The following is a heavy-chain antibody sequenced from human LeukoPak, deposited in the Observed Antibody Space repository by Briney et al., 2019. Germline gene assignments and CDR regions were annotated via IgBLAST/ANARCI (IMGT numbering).Heavy chain of an antibody. CDR3: ARDRDEYGGSNFYFYYMDV. D-gene: IGHD4-23*01. J-gene: IGHJ6*03. CDR1: GLIFGDYD. Sequence: GGSLRPSCAASGLIFGDYDMSWIRQTPGKGREWLASISPSGQTIYYADSVKGRFTISRDNAQNSLYLQMNSLRAEDTAVFYCARDRDEYGGSNFYFYYMDVWGKGATVTVSS. V-gene: IGHV3-11*01. CDR2: ISPSGQTI.